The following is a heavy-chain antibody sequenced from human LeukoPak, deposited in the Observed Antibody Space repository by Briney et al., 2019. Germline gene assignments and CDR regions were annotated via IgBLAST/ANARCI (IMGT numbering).Heavy chain of an antibody. CDR2: IKSKTDGGTT. Sequence: MSGGSLRLSCAASGFTFSNAWMSWVRQAPGKGLEWVGRIKSKTDGGTTDYAAPVKGRFTISRDDSKNTLYLQMNSLKTEDTAVYYCTTEVVVAADAFDIWGQGTMVTVSS. CDR1: GFTFSNAW. V-gene: IGHV3-15*01. CDR3: TTEVVVAADAFDI. D-gene: IGHD2-15*01. J-gene: IGHJ3*02.